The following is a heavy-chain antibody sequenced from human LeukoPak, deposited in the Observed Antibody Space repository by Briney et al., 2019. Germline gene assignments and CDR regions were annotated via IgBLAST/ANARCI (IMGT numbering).Heavy chain of an antibody. V-gene: IGHV3-23*01. J-gene: IGHJ4*02. D-gene: IGHD3-22*01. CDR1: GFIFRSYV. CDR3: AKIRTYYYDSSGYPTEN. Sequence: GGSLRLSCAASGFIFRSYVLSWVRQAPGKGLQWVSGISGSGDSTYYADSVKGRFTIPRDNSKKTLYLQMNSLRAEDTAVYYCAKIRTYYYDSSGYPTENWGQGTLVTVSS. CDR2: ISGSGDST.